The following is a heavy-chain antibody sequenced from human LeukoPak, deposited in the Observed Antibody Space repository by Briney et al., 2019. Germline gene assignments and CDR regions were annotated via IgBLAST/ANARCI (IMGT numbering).Heavy chain of an antibody. D-gene: IGHD3-9*01. CDR3: ARDLKFKLYYDILTGYSAGGAFDI. J-gene: IGHJ3*02. CDR1: GYTFTGYY. CDR2: INPNSGGT. V-gene: IGHV1-2*02. Sequence: VASVKVSCKASGYTFTGYYMHWVRQAPGQGLEWMGWINPNSGGTNYAQKFQGRVTMTGDTSISTAYMELSRLRSEDTAVYYCARDLKFKLYYDILTGYSAGGAFDIWGQGTMVTVSS.